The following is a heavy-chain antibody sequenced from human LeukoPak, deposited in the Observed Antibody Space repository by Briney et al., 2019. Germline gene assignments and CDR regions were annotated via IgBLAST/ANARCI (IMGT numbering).Heavy chain of an antibody. D-gene: IGHD2-2*01. J-gene: IGHJ4*02. Sequence: PGGSLRLSCAASGFPFSHYYMNWIRQAPGKGLEWISYISGSGDTIEYADSVKGRFAISRDNANNSLYLQMNSLRTEDTAVYYCARARGTSAIRGDYWGQGTRVFVSS. CDR2: ISGSGDTI. CDR1: GFPFSHYY. CDR3: ARARGTSAIRGDY. V-gene: IGHV3-11*01.